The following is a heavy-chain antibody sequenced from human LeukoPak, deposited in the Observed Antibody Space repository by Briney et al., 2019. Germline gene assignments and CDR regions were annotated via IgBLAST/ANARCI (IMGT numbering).Heavy chain of an antibody. J-gene: IGHJ6*03. CDR2: IIPIFGTA. CDR3: ASTVPAALRYYYYYMDV. D-gene: IGHD2-2*01. Sequence: SVKVSCKASGGTFSSYAISWVRQAPGQGLEWMGGIIPIFGTANYAQKFQGRVTITADKSTGTAYMELSSLRSEDTAVYYCASTVPAALRYYYYYMDVWGKGTTVTVSS. CDR1: GGTFSSYA. V-gene: IGHV1-69*06.